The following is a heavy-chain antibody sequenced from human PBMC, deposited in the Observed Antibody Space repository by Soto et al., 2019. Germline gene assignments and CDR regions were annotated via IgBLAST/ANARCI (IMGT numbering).Heavy chain of an antibody. Sequence: ASVKVSCKASGYTFTSYDINWVRQATGQGLEWMGWMNPNSGNTGYAQKFQGRVTMTRNTSISTAYMELSSLRSEDTAVYYCARIVTGSYGYYYYYMDVWGKGTTVTVSS. CDR3: ARIVTGSYGYYYYYMDV. D-gene: IGHD5-18*01. J-gene: IGHJ6*03. V-gene: IGHV1-8*01. CDR2: MNPNSGNT. CDR1: GYTFTSYD.